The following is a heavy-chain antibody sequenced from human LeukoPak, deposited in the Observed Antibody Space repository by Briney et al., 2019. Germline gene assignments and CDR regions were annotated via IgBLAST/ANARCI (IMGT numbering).Heavy chain of an antibody. CDR3: ARDRVVVVPAAIPSYYMDV. V-gene: IGHV4-38-2*02. CDR2: IYHSGST. J-gene: IGHJ6*03. CDR1: GYSISSGYY. Sequence: SETLSLTCAVSGYSISSGYYWGWIRQPPGKGLEWIGSIYHSGSTYYNPSLKSRGTISLDTSKNQFSLKLSSVTAADTAVYYCARDRVVVVPAAIPSYYMDVWGKGTTVTVSS. D-gene: IGHD2-2*01.